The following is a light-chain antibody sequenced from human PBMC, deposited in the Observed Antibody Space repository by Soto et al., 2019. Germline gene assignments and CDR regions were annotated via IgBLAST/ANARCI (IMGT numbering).Light chain of an antibody. V-gene: IGKV3-11*01. Sequence: EIVLTQSPATLSLSPGEIATLSCRASQSLSNFLAWYQQKPGQAPRLLIYDASNRATGIPVRFSGSGSGTDFTLTIRSLEPEDFAVYYWQQRSNLFTFGPGTTVEIK. J-gene: IGKJ3*01. CDR2: DAS. CDR1: QSLSNF. CDR3: QQRSNLFT.